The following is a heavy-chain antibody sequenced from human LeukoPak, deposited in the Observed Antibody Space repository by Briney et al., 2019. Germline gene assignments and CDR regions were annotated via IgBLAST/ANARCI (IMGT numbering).Heavy chain of an antibody. Sequence: GGPLRLSCAASGFTFSSYAMSWVRQAPGKGLEWVSAISGSGGSTYYADSVKGRFTISRDNSKNTLYLQMNSLRAEDTAVYYCARGYCSSTSCYGPYFDYWGQGTLVTVSS. V-gene: IGHV3-23*01. D-gene: IGHD2-2*01. J-gene: IGHJ4*02. CDR3: ARGYCSSTSCYGPYFDY. CDR2: ISGSGGST. CDR1: GFTFSSYA.